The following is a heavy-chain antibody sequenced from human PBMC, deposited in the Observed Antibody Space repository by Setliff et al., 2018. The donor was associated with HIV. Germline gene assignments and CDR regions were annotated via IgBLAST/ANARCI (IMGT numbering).Heavy chain of an antibody. CDR2: LNPSGGST. V-gene: IGHV1-46*01. D-gene: IGHD3-16*02. CDR3: ARGGEYVWGSYRPYWYFDL. J-gene: IGHJ2*01. CDR1: GYTFTNYD. Sequence: SVKVSCKASGYTFTNYDIHWVRQAPGQGLEWMGILNPSGGSTTYSQKFQGRVIMTRDTSTSTVYMELNSLRSEDTAVYYCARGGEYVWGSYRPYWYFDLWGRGTLVTVSS.